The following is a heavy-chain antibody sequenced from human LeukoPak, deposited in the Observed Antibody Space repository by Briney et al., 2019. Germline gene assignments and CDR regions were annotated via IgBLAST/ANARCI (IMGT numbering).Heavy chain of an antibody. CDR2: ISYDGSNK. CDR3: ARDREYYYDSSGYYPLVYYYYGMDV. D-gene: IGHD3-22*01. J-gene: IGHJ6*02. Sequence: GGSLRLSCTVSGFTFSDHYIEWVRQAPGKGLEWVAVISYDGSNKYYADSVKGRFTISRDNSRNTLYLQMNSLRAEDTAVYYCARDREYYYDSSGYYPLVYYYYGMDVWGQGTTVSVSS. V-gene: IGHV3-30*03. CDR1: GFTFSDHY.